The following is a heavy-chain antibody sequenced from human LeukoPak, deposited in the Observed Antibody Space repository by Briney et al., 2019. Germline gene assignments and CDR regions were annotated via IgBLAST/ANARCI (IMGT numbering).Heavy chain of an antibody. J-gene: IGHJ4*02. CDR2: IWYDGSNK. Sequence: GGSLRLSCAASGFTFSSYGMHWVRQAPGKGLEWVTLIWYDGSNKYYADSVKGRFTISRDNSKNTLYLQMNSLRAEDTAVYYCARDYSVNYFDYWGQGTLVTVSS. V-gene: IGHV3-33*01. CDR3: ARDYSVNYFDY. CDR1: GFTFSSYG. D-gene: IGHD4-11*01.